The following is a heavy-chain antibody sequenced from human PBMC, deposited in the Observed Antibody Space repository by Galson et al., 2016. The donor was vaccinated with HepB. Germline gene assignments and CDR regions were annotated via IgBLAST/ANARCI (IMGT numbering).Heavy chain of an antibody. CDR2: FDPEDEKT. V-gene: IGHV1-24*01. J-gene: IGHJ4*02. Sequence: SVKVSCKVSGYPLIELSMQWVRQAPGKGLEWMGGFDPEDEKTLYAENFQGRLTMTEDTSTDTAYMELSSLRSEDTATSFCATTFQYSTTSGQLAYWGQGTLVTVSS. CDR3: ATTFQYSTTSGQLAY. D-gene: IGHD2/OR15-2a*01. CDR1: GYPLIELS.